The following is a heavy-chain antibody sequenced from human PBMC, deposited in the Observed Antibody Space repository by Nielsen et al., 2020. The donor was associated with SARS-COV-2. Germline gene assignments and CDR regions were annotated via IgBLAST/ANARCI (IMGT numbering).Heavy chain of an antibody. CDR1: GFTFSSYG. J-gene: IGHJ4*02. Sequence: GGSLRLSCAASGFTFSSYGMHWVRQAPGKGLEWVAVIWYDGSNKYYADSVKGRFTISRDNSKNTLYLQMNSLRAEDTAVYYCAKDWTPVTFDYWGQGTLVTVSS. D-gene: IGHD4-17*01. CDR3: AKDWTPVTFDY. CDR2: IWYDGSNK. V-gene: IGHV3-30*02.